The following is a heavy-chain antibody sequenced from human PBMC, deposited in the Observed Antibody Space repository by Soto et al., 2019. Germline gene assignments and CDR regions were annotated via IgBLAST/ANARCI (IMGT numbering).Heavy chain of an antibody. CDR2: INPKSGGT. D-gene: IGHD2-21*01. Sequence: ASVKVSCNSSGYTFTGYYMHWVLQAPGQGPEWMGWINPKSGGTNYAQKFQGWVTMTRDTSISTAYMELSRLRSDDTAVYYCGRENPSMTYYYCGQGTLVTVSS. CDR1: GYTFTGYY. J-gene: IGHJ4*02. V-gene: IGHV1-2*04. CDR3: GRENPSMTYYY.